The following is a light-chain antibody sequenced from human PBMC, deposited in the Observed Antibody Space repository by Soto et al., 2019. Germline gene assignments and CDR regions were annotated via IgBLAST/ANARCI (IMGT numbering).Light chain of an antibody. CDR3: SSYTSTSTPWV. J-gene: IGLJ3*02. V-gene: IGLV2-14*01. CDR1: SSDVGAYKF. CDR2: EVS. Sequence: QSALTQPASVSGSPGQSITIFCSGTSSDVGAYKFVSWYRHHPGKAPQVMIYEVSNRPSGVSNRFSGSKSGNTASLTISGLQPEDEGDYYCSSYTSTSTPWVFGGGTKVTVL.